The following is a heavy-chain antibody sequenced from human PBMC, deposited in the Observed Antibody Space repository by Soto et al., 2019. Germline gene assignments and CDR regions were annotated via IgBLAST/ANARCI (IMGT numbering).Heavy chain of an antibody. CDR1: GYTFTSYG. CDR3: ARDGLRFLEWLFDSGLEFDY. Sequence: ASVKVSCKASGYTFTSYGISWVRQAPGQGLEWMGWISAYNGNTNYAQKLQGRVTMTTDTSMSTAYMELRSLRSDDTAVYYCARDGLRFLEWLFDSGLEFDYWGQGTLVTVSS. J-gene: IGHJ4*02. D-gene: IGHD3-3*01. V-gene: IGHV1-18*01. CDR2: ISAYNGNT.